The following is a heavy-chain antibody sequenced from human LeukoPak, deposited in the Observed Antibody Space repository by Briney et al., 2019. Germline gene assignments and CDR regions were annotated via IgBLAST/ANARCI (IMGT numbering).Heavy chain of an antibody. Sequence: ASVTVSFKASGYSFSYYYMHWVRQAPGQGLEWMGWINPRTGGTNYAQKFKDRVTMTRDTSIRIVYMELIRLKSDDTAVYYCVKDSVISGWAARFYFDYWGQGSLVTVSS. V-gene: IGHV1-2*02. D-gene: IGHD6-19*01. CDR3: VKDSVISGWAARFYFDY. J-gene: IGHJ4*02. CDR1: GYSFSYYY. CDR2: INPRTGGT.